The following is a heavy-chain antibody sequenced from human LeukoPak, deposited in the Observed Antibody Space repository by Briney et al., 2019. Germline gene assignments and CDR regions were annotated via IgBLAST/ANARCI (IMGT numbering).Heavy chain of an antibody. V-gene: IGHV1-69*13. J-gene: IGHJ4*02. D-gene: IGHD2-8*01. Sequence: GASVKVSCKASGDTFSSYAISWVRQAPGQGLEWMGGIIPIFGTANYAQKFQGRVTITADESTSTAYMELSSLRSEDTAVYYCAREDCTNGVCYHHFDYWGQGTLVTVSS. CDR3: AREDCTNGVCYHHFDY. CDR2: IIPIFGTA. CDR1: GDTFSSYA.